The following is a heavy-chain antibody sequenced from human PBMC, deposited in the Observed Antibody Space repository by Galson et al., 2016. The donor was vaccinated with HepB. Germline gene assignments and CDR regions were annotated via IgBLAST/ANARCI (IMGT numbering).Heavy chain of an antibody. J-gene: IGHJ6*02. Sequence: GYTFTGHYIHWVRQAPGQGLEWMGWINPNNGDTNSAQKFQARITLTRDISNNTLYLQMNGLGPEDTAVFYCARDFLDHLVPGPAYGSFGMDVWGQGTTVTVSS. CDR2: INPNNGDT. D-gene: IGHD6-6*01. CDR1: GYTFTGHY. CDR3: ARDFLDHLVPGPAYGSFGMDV. V-gene: IGHV1-2*02.